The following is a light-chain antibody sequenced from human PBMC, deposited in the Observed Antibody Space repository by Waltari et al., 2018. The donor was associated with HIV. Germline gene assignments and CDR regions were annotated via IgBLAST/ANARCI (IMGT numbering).Light chain of an antibody. CDR2: SND. Sequence: QSVLTQPPSTSATPGQRVTISCSGGSSTIGRNYVHWYRQFPGSAPHLLIPSNDQRPAGVPDRFSGSTSGTSASLAISGLRSEDEADYYCAAWDDSLSGLAFGGGTKLTVL. J-gene: IGLJ2*01. CDR1: SSTIGRNY. V-gene: IGLV1-47*01. CDR3: AAWDDSLSGLA.